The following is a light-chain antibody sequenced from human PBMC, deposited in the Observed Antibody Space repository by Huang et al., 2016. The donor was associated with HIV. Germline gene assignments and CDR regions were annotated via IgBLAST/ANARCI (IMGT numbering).Light chain of an antibody. CDR2: DAS. CDR3: QERSNWPPLT. Sequence: ETVLTQFPATLSLSPGERATLSCRASQSVSSYLAWYQQKPGQAPRLLLYDASVRATGIPARFSGSGSGTDFTLTISSLEPEDFAVYYCQERSNWPPLTFGGGTKVEIK. J-gene: IGKJ4*01. CDR1: QSVSSY. V-gene: IGKV3-11*01.